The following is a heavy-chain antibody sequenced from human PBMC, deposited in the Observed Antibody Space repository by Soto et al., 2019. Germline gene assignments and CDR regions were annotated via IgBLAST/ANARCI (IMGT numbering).Heavy chain of an antibody. V-gene: IGHV3-23*01. CDR1: GFTFSSYA. D-gene: IGHD4-17*01. CDR3: AKDLIPLTHYGDCPDY. J-gene: IGHJ4*02. CDR2: ISGSGGST. Sequence: GGSLRLSCAASGFTFSSYAMSWVRQAPGKGLEWVSAISGSGGSTYYADSVKGRFTISRDNSKNTLYLQMNSLRAEDTAVYYCAKDLIPLTHYGDCPDYWGQGTLVTVSS.